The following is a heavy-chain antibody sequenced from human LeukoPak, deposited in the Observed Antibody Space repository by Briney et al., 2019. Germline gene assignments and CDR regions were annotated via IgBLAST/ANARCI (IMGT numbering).Heavy chain of an antibody. CDR1: GGSISSSSYY. CDR3: ARHVRWTYYYDSSGYHFDY. Sequence: SETLSLTCTVSGGSISSSSYYWGWIRQPPGKGLEWIGSIYYSGSTYYNPSLKSRVTISVDTSKNQFSLKLSSVTAADTAVYDCARHVRWTYYYDSSGYHFDYWGQGTLVTVSS. D-gene: IGHD3-22*01. V-gene: IGHV4-39*01. CDR2: IYYSGST. J-gene: IGHJ4*02.